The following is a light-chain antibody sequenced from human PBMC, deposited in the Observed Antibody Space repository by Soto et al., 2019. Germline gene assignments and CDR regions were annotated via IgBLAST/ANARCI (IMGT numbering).Light chain of an antibody. Sequence: EIELTPAASTLSKTVGDTVTITCRASQSVSRWLNWYQQKSGKAPRLLIYEASNLEIGVPSRFSGSGSGTKFILTINSLQPADSATYYCQQFNSKVWTFGQGTKVDIK. V-gene: IGKV1-5*01. CDR1: QSVSRW. J-gene: IGKJ1*01. CDR2: EAS. CDR3: QQFNSKVWT.